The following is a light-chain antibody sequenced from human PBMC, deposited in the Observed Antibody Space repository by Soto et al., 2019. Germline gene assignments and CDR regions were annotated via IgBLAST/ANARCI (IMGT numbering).Light chain of an antibody. Sequence: EIVLTQSPGTLSLSPGERATLSCRASQSVSSNYLAWYQQKPGQAPRLLIYDASSRATGIPDRFSGSGSGTDFTLTISRLEPEDLAVYYCQQYGRSPLTFGPGTKVEIK. J-gene: IGKJ1*01. V-gene: IGKV3-20*01. CDR2: DAS. CDR3: QQYGRSPLT. CDR1: QSVSSNY.